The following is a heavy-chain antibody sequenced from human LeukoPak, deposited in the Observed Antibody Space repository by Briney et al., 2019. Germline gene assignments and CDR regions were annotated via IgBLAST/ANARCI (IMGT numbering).Heavy chain of an antibody. CDR1: GYTFTSYY. CDR2: INPSGGST. V-gene: IGHV1-46*01. CDR3: ARVGYYYDSSGYYYERFGAFDI. J-gene: IGHJ3*02. D-gene: IGHD3-22*01. Sequence: ASVKVSCKASGYTFTSYYMHWVRQAPGQGLEWMGIINPSGGSTGYAQKFQGRVTMTRDTSTSTVYMELSSLRSEDTAVYYCARVGYYYDSSGYYYERFGAFDIWGQGTMVTVSS.